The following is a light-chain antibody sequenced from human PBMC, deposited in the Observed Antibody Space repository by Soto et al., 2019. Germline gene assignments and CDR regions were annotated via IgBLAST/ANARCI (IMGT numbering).Light chain of an antibody. CDR2: EAS. J-gene: IGKJ1*01. V-gene: IGKV1-27*01. Sequence: DIQMTQSPSSLSASVGDRVTITCRASQGISNYLAWYRQKPGKVPNLLIYEASTLQSGVPSRFSGSGSGTDFTLTISSLQPEDVATYYCQKYNSAPWTFGQGTKVEIK. CDR1: QGISNY. CDR3: QKYNSAPWT.